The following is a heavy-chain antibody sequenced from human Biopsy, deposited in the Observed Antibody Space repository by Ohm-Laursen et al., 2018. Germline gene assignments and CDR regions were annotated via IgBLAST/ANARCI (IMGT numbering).Heavy chain of an antibody. D-gene: IGHD3-3*01. Sequence: ASVKVSCKASGYTFTSYDISWVRQAPGQGLEWMGWIDPKTGGTEYAQKFRGRVTMTRDTSISTMYMDLSSLRSDDTAVYCCAKDLLEWSVPSWGQGTLVTVSS. V-gene: IGHV1-2*02. CDR3: AKDLLEWSVPS. CDR2: IDPKTGGT. CDR1: GYTFTSYD. J-gene: IGHJ4*02.